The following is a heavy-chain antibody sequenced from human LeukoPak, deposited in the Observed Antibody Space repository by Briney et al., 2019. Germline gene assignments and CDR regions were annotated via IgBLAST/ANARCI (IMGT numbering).Heavy chain of an antibody. V-gene: IGHV3-23*01. Sequence: GGSLRLSCAASGFTFKRYAMSWVRQAPGKGLEWVSAISGGGGSTYNADSVKGRFSVSRDNSKNTLFLQMNSLRAEDTAVYYCAKESCTGGTCYSGINYWGQGTQVTVSS. J-gene: IGHJ4*02. CDR2: ISGGGGST. CDR1: GFTFKRYA. CDR3: AKESCTGGTCYSGINY. D-gene: IGHD2-15*01.